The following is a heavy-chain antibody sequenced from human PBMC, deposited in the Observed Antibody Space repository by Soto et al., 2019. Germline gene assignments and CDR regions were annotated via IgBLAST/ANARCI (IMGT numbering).Heavy chain of an antibody. J-gene: IGHJ3*02. D-gene: IGHD3-10*01. V-gene: IGHV4-30-4*01. Sequence: QQQLQESGPGLVKPSQTLSLTCTVSGGSMNSHDYYWSWIRQPPGKGLEWIGYIHNSGSTYYNPSLKSRLTISSGMSKNQFSLRLNSVTAADTALYFCARGEVRGPFDIWGQGTKVTVSS. CDR2: IHNSGST. CDR3: ARGEVRGPFDI. CDR1: GGSMNSHDYY.